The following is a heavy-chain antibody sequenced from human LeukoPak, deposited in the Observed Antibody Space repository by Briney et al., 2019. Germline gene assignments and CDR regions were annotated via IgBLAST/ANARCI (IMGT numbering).Heavy chain of an antibody. CDR2: FYPTVSS. CDR3: ARDVSIFGPSFYFDF. J-gene: IGHJ4*02. CDR1: GGSISSYY. Sequence: PSETLSLTCTVSGGSISSYYWSWIRQPAGKGLEWIGHFYPTVSSNYNPPLKSRVTMSVDTSKNQFSLKMSSVTAADTAVYYCARDVSIFGPSFYFDFWGQGTLVTVSS. V-gene: IGHV4-4*07. D-gene: IGHD3-3*01.